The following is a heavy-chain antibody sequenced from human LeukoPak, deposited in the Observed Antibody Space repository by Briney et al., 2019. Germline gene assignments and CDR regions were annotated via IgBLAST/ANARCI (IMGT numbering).Heavy chain of an antibody. Sequence: PSETLSLTCTVSGGSISSSSYYWGWIRQPQGKGLDGIGSIYYSGSTYYNPSLKSRVTISVDTSKNQFSLKLSSVTAADTAVYYCARLVLMVYATIDYWGQGTLVTVSS. CDR2: IYYSGST. V-gene: IGHV4-39*01. D-gene: IGHD2-8*01. CDR3: ARLVLMVYATIDY. CDR1: GGSISSSSYY. J-gene: IGHJ4*02.